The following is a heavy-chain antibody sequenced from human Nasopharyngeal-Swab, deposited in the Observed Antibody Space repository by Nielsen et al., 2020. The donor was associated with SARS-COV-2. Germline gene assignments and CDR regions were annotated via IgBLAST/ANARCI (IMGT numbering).Heavy chain of an antibody. Sequence: SCAVSGGSITSSNWWCWVRQPPGKGLEWIGEIYHSGSTNYNPSLKSRVTISVDKSKNQFSLKLRSVTAADTAVYYCARISPLYYDLHHERDAFDIWGQGTMVTVSS. CDR1: GGSITSSNW. D-gene: IGHD3-3*01. CDR3: ARISPLYYDLHHERDAFDI. J-gene: IGHJ3*02. CDR2: IYHSGST. V-gene: IGHV4-4*02.